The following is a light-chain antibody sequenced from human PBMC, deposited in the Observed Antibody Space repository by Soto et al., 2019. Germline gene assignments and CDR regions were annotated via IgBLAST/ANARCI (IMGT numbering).Light chain of an antibody. Sequence: EIVLTQSPATLSLSPGERATLSCRASHSVSTSLAWYQQKPCQAPRLLIYDASNRATGVPARFSGSGSGTDFTPIIGSLEPQDFAVYYCQQRSTWPTFTFGPGTKVDIK. J-gene: IGKJ3*01. CDR2: DAS. CDR1: HSVSTS. V-gene: IGKV3-11*01. CDR3: QQRSTWPTFT.